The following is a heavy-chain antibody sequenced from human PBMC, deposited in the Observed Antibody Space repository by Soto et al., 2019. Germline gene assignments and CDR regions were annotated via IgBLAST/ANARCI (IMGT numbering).Heavy chain of an antibody. V-gene: IGHV4-31*03. CDR1: GGSISSGGYY. CDR3: AREEYSSSSDWFDP. D-gene: IGHD6-6*01. J-gene: IGHJ5*02. Sequence: SETLSLTCTVSGGSISSGGYYWSWIRQHPGKGLEWIGYIYYSGSTYYNPSLKSRVTISVDTSKNQFSLKLSSVTAADTAVYYCAREEYSSSSDWFDPWGQGTLVTVSS. CDR2: IYYSGST.